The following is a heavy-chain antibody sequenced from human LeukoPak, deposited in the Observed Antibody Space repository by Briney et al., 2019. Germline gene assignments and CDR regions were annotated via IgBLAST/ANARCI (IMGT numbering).Heavy chain of an antibody. CDR1: GFTFSSYA. Sequence: GGSLRLSCAASGFTFSSYAMSWVRQAPGKGLEWVSAISGSGGSTYYADSVKGRFTISRDNSKNTLYLQMNSLRAEGTAVYYCAKDRGFLEWLPYWGQGTLVTVSS. CDR3: AKDRGFLEWLPY. J-gene: IGHJ4*02. D-gene: IGHD3-3*01. CDR2: ISGSGGST. V-gene: IGHV3-23*01.